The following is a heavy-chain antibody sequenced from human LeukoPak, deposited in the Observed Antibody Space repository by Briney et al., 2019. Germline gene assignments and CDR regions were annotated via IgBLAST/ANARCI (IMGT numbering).Heavy chain of an antibody. CDR1: GFTFSSYW. Sequence: QAGGSLRLSCAASGFTFSSYWMSWVRQAPGKGLEWVANIKQGGSEKYYVDSVKGRFTISRDNAKNSLYLQMNSLRAEDTAVYYCAGSRYGDYFDYWGQGTLVTVSS. J-gene: IGHJ4*02. CDR2: IKQGGSEK. V-gene: IGHV3-7*01. D-gene: IGHD4-17*01. CDR3: AGSRYGDYFDY.